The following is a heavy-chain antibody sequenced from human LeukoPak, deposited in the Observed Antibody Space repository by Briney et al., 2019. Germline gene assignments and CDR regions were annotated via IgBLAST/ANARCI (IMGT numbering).Heavy chain of an antibody. CDR2: ISTASDYI. Sequence: PGGSLRLSCAASGFTFSSYNMNWVRQAPGKGLEWVSSISTASDYIYYADSLKGRFTISRDNAKNTLYLQMNTLRAEDTAVYYCARDLSSSGWYYAFDIWGQGTMVTVS. D-gene: IGHD6-19*01. V-gene: IGHV3-21*01. J-gene: IGHJ3*02. CDR1: GFTFSSYN. CDR3: ARDLSSSGWYYAFDI.